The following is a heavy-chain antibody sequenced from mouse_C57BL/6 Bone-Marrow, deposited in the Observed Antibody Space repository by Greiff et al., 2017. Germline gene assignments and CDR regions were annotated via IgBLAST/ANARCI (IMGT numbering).Heavy chain of an antibody. V-gene: IGHV1-54*01. CDR1: GYAFTNYL. CDR3: ARYEGWGYYAMDY. J-gene: IGHJ4*01. D-gene: IGHD2-12*01. CDR2: INPGSGGT. Sequence: QVQLKESGAELVRPGTSVKVSCKASGYAFTNYLIEWVKQRPGQGLEWIGVINPGSGGTNYNEKFKGKATLTADKSSSTAYMQLSSLTSEDSAVYFCARYEGWGYYAMDYWGQGTSVTVSS.